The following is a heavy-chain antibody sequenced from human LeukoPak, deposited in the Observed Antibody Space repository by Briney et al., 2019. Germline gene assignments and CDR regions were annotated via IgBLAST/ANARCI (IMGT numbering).Heavy chain of an antibody. CDR1: GYSFTSYW. D-gene: IGHD2-21*02. J-gene: IGHJ5*02. V-gene: IGHV5-51*01. Sequence: GESLKISCKGSGYSFTSYWIGWVRQMPGKGLEWMGIIYPGDSDTRYSPSFQGQVTISADKSISTAYLQWSSLKASDTAMYYCARELAYWGGDCPNWFDPWGEGTLVTVSS. CDR3: ARELAYWGGDCPNWFDP. CDR2: IYPGDSDT.